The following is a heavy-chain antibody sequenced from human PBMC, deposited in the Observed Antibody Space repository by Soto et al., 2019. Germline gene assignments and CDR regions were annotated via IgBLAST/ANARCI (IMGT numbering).Heavy chain of an antibody. V-gene: IGHV1-18*01. J-gene: IGHJ6*02. CDR3: ARDYWSSLYSSGRNGNYYYGMDV. D-gene: IGHD6-19*01. CDR2: ISGYNGNT. Sequence: GASVKVSCKASGYTFISYGISWVRQAPGQGLEWMGWISGYNGNTNYAQKLQGRVTITTDKSTNTAYMELSSLRSDDTAVYYCARDYWSSLYSSGRNGNYYYGMDVWGQGTTVTVSS. CDR1: GYTFISYG.